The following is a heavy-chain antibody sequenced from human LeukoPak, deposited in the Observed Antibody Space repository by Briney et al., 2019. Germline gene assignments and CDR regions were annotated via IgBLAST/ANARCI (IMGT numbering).Heavy chain of an antibody. Sequence: ASVKVCCKASGYTFTSYGISWGRQAPGQGREWRGWISAYNGNTNYAQKLQGRVTMTTDTSTSTAYMELRSLRSDDTAVYYCARVEVVVVTAILIHAFDIWGQGTMVTVSS. CDR1: GYTFTSYG. CDR2: ISAYNGNT. V-gene: IGHV1-18*01. D-gene: IGHD2-21*02. J-gene: IGHJ3*02. CDR3: ARVEVVVVTAILIHAFDI.